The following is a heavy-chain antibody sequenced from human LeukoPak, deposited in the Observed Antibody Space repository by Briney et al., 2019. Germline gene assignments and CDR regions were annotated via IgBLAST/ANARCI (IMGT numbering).Heavy chain of an antibody. V-gene: IGHV3-74*01. D-gene: IGHD3-16*01. Sequence: GGSLRLSCAASGFMFNNYWMHWVRQAPGKGLEWASRIRSDGRSTSYADSVKGRFTISRDNAKSMLYLQMNTVRAEDSALYYCARVISDLLDFDFDYWGQGTLVTVSS. CDR1: GFMFNNYW. CDR3: ARVISDLLDFDFDY. J-gene: IGHJ4*02. CDR2: IRSDGRST.